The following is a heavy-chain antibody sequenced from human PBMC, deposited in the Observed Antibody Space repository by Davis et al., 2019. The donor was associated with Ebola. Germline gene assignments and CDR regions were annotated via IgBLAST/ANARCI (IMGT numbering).Heavy chain of an antibody. J-gene: IGHJ3*02. CDR1: GFTFSSYS. CDR2: ISSSSSTI. D-gene: IGHD3-3*01. CDR3: ARTITIFGVVINDAFDI. Sequence: GGSLRLSCAASGFTFSSYSMNWVRQAPGKGLEWVSYISSSSSTIYYADSVKGRFTISRDNAKNSLYLQMNSLRDEDTAVYYCARTITIFGVVINDAFDIWGQGTMVTVSS. V-gene: IGHV3-48*02.